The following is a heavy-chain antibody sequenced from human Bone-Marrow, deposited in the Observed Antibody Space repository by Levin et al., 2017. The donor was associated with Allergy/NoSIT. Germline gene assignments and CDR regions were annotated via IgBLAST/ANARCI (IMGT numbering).Heavy chain of an antibody. CDR3: TTDHSRLRFLEWLLLGGYDYGMDV. CDR1: GFTFSNAW. V-gene: IGHV3-15*01. Sequence: PGGSLRLSCAASGFTFSNAWMSWVRQAPGKGLEWVGRIKSKTDGGTTDYAAPVKGRFTISRDDSKNTLYLQMNSLKTEDTAVYYCTTDHSRLRFLEWLLLGGYDYGMDVWGQGTTVTVSS. CDR2: IKSKTDGGTT. J-gene: IGHJ6*02. D-gene: IGHD3-3*01.